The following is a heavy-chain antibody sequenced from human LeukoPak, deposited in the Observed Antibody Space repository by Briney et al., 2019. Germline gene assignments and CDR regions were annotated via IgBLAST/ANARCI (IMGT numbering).Heavy chain of an antibody. V-gene: IGHV3-23*01. Sequence: GGSLRLSCAASGFTFSSYAMSWLRQAPGKGLEWVSAISGSGGSTYYADSVRGRFTISRDNSKNTLYLQMNSLRAEDTAVYYCAKEGFKWELPYFDYWGQGTLVTVSS. D-gene: IGHD1-26*01. CDR2: ISGSGGST. J-gene: IGHJ4*02. CDR1: GFTFSSYA. CDR3: AKEGFKWELPYFDY.